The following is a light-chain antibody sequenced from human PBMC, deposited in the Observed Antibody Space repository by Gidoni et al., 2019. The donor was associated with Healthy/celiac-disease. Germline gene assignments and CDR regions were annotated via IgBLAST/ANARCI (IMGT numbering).Light chain of an antibody. CDR2: STS. CDR1: TGAVTSGYY. Sequence: QTVVTQEPSLTVSPGGPVTLTCASSTGAVTSGYYPNWFQQKPGQAPRALIYSTSNKHPWTPARFSGSLRGGKAALTLSGVQPEDEAEYYCLLYYGGVHVVFGGGTKLTVL. CDR3: LLYYGGVHVV. J-gene: IGLJ2*01. V-gene: IGLV7-43*01.